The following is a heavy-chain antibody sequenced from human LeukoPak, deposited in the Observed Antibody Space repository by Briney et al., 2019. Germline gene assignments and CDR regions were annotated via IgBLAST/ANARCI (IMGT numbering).Heavy chain of an antibody. J-gene: IGHJ4*02. Sequence: GGSLRLSCAASGFTVSSNYAMTWVRQAPGKGLEWVSAISGSGGSTYYADSVKGRFTISRDNSKNTLYLQMNSLRAEDTAVYYCAKTSTLGLYYFDYWGQGTLVTVSS. CDR3: AKTSTLGLYYFDY. V-gene: IGHV3-23*01. D-gene: IGHD3-16*01. CDR1: GFTVSSNYA. CDR2: ISGSGGST.